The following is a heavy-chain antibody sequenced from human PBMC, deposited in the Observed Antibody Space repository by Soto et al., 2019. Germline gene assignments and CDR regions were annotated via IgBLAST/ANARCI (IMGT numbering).Heavy chain of an antibody. Sequence: GASVRVSCRVSGYTLPELSWNWVRQAHGKGLEWMGRFDPEDGETIYAQKFQVRVTMTEDTSPDTAYMELSSPRYENTDVYYCATDRGSSYGYIGVDYYYYYGMDIRG. CDR2: FDPEDGET. J-gene: IGHJ6*02. CDR1: GYTLPELS. CDR3: ATDRGSSYGYIGVDYYYYYGMDI. V-gene: IGHV1-24*01. D-gene: IGHD5-18*01.